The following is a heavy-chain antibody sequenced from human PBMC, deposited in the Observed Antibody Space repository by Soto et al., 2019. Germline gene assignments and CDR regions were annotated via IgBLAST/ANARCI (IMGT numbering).Heavy chain of an antibody. Sequence: PVGSLRLSCAASGLDFSSEVMCWVRQAPGKGLEWVSSISGSGRTIYHADSMRGRFAISRDNSKNSLYLQLNNLRVDDTAVYYCAKVGPSYYYGMDVWGQGTTLTVSS. CDR1: GLDFSSEV. CDR3: AKVGPSYYYGMDV. V-gene: IGHV3-23*01. J-gene: IGHJ6*02. CDR2: ISGSGRTI. D-gene: IGHD1-26*01.